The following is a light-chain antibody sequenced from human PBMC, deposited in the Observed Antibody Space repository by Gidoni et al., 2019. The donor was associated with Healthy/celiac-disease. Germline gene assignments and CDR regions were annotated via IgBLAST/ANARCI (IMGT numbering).Light chain of an antibody. J-gene: IGKJ4*01. CDR3: QQRSNWSLT. CDR1: QGVSSY. CDR2: DAS. Sequence: EIVLTQSPATLSLSPGERATLSCRASQGVSSYLAWYQQKPGQALRLLIYDASNRATGIPARFSGSGPGTDFTLTISSLEPEDFAVYYCQQRSNWSLTFGGGTKVEIK. V-gene: IGKV3D-11*01.